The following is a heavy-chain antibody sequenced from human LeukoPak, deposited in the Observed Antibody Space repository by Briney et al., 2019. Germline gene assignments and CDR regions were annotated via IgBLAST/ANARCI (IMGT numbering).Heavy chain of an antibody. CDR3: ARAPAVPAAIFWFDP. CDR2: INPNSGGT. CDR1: GYTFTGYY. D-gene: IGHD2-2*02. J-gene: IGHJ5*02. Sequence: KXSCKASGYTFTGYYMHWVRQAPGQGLEWMGWINPNSGGTNYAQKFQGRVTMTRDTSISTAYMELSRLRSDDTAVYYCARAPAVPAAIFWFDPWGQGTLVTVSS. V-gene: IGHV1-2*02.